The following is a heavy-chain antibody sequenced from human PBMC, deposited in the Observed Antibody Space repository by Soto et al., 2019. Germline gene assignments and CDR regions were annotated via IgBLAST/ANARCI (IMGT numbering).Heavy chain of an antibody. J-gene: IGHJ4*02. CDR3: IAEPEWKVHWRDY. D-gene: IGHD3-3*01. CDR2: IKQDGSEK. CDR1: GFTFSSYW. Sequence: GGSLRLSCAASGFTFSSYWMSWVRQAPGKGLEWVANIKQDGSEKYYVDSVKGRFTISRDNAKNSLYLQMNSLKIEDTAVYYCIAEPEWKVHWRDYWGQGTLVTVSS. V-gene: IGHV3-7*03.